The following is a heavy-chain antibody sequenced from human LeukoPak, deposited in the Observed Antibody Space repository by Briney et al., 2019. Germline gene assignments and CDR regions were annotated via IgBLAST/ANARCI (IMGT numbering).Heavy chain of an antibody. D-gene: IGHD3-10*01. Sequence: GGSLRLSCAASGFTFSSYEMNWVRQAPGKGLEWVSYISSSGSTIYYADSVKGRFTISRDNAKNSLYLQMNSLRAEDTAVYYCARVRVRGVISGAWVYWGQGTLVTVSS. CDR1: GFTFSSYE. CDR2: ISSSGSTI. V-gene: IGHV3-48*03. CDR3: ARVRVRGVISGAWVY. J-gene: IGHJ4*02.